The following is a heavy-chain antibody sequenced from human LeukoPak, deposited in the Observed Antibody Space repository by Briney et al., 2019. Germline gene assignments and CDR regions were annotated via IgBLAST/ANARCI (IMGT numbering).Heavy chain of an antibody. D-gene: IGHD3-22*01. Sequence: SETLSLTCTVSGGSISSYYWSWIRQPPGKGLEWIGYIYYSGSTNYNPSLKSRVTISVDTSKNQFSLKLSSVTTADTAVYYCARNVLYYYDSSGTDAFDIWGQGTMVTVSS. CDR3: ARNVLYYYDSSGTDAFDI. V-gene: IGHV4-59*01. J-gene: IGHJ3*02. CDR2: IYYSGST. CDR1: GGSISSYY.